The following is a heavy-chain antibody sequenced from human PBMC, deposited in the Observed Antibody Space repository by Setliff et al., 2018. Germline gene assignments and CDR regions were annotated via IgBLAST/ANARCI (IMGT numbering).Heavy chain of an antibody. CDR3: TTLTTVTTSPL. CDR2: IKSKTDGGTT. D-gene: IGHD4-17*01. V-gene: IGHV3-15*01. J-gene: IGHJ4*02. CDR1: GFTFTNAW. Sequence: PGGSLRLSCAAYGFTFTNAWMSWVRQAPGKGLEWLGRIKSKTDGGTTDYAAPVKGRSTISRDDSKNTVYLQMNSLKTEDTAGYYCTTLTTVTTSPLWGQGTLVTVSS.